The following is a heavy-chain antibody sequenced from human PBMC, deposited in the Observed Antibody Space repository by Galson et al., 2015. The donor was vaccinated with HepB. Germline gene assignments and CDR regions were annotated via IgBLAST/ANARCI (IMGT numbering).Heavy chain of an antibody. J-gene: IGHJ4*02. CDR2: INTNGGST. CDR3: ARLYCSGGSCYFDY. V-gene: IGHV3-64*01. Sequence: SLRLSCAASGFTLSSYAMHWVRQAPGKGLAYVSAINTNGGSTNYASSVKGRFTISRDNSKNTLYLQMGSLRAEDMAVYYCARLYCSGGSCYFDYWGQGTLVTVSS. D-gene: IGHD2-15*01. CDR1: GFTLSSYA.